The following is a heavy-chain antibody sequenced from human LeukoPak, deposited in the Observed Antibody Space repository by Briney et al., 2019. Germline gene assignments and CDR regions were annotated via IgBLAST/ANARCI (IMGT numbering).Heavy chain of an antibody. D-gene: IGHD4-17*01. J-gene: IGHJ4*02. CDR3: ARDLGTVTFPDY. V-gene: IGHV1-2*06. Sequence: GASVKVSCKASGYTFTGYYMHWVRQAPGQGLEWMGRINPNSGGTNYAQKFQGRVTMTRDTSISTAYMELSRLRSDDTAVYYCARDLGTVTFPDYWGQGTLVTVSS. CDR1: GYTFTGYY. CDR2: INPNSGGT.